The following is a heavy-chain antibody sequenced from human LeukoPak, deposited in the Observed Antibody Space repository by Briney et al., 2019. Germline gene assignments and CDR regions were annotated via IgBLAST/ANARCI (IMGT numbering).Heavy chain of an antibody. CDR3: ARGDSVPLGGGNLLRVLYFHD. CDR2: IGTAGDT. CDR1: GFTFSSYD. V-gene: IGHV3-13*01. D-gene: IGHD4-23*01. Sequence: GGSLRLSCAASGFTFSSYDMHWVRQATGKGLEWVSAIGTAGDTYYPGSVKGRFTISRENAKNSLYLQMNSLRAGDTAVYYCARGDSVPLGGGNLLRVLYFHDWGQGTLVAVSS. J-gene: IGHJ1*01.